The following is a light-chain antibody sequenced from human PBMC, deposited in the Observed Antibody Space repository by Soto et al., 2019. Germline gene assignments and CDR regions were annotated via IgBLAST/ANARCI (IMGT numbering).Light chain of an antibody. CDR3: SSYTSRTSVF. CDR2: EVS. J-gene: IGLJ2*01. V-gene: IGLV2-14*01. CDR1: SSDVGRYNY. Sequence: QSALTQPASVSGSPGQSITISCTGTSSDVGRYNYVSWYQQYPGKAPKLIIFEVSIRPSGVSNRFSGSKSGTTASLTISGLQIEDEADYYCSSYTSRTSVFFGGGTKLTVL.